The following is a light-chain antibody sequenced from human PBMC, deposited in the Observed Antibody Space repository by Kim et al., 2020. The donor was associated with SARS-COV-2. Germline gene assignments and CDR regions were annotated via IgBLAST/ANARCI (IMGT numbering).Light chain of an antibody. CDR3: STWDGSLSAVV. J-gene: IGLJ2*01. Sequence: HTVTLTFSGNNNNVGNRVEAWQQQHQGHPPKLLTYRKNNRPSGISERFSASRSGNTASLTIIGLQPEDEADYFCSTWDGSLSAVVFGGGTQLTVL. CDR1: NNNVGNRV. V-gene: IGLV10-54*01. CDR2: RKN.